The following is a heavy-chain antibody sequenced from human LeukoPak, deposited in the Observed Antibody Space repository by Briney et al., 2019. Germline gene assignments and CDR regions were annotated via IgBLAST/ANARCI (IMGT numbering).Heavy chain of an antibody. J-gene: IGHJ4*02. CDR3: ARDGGGDYFDY. V-gene: IGHV3-30*04. Sequence: GGSLRLSCAASGFSFRRYAMHWVRQAPGKGLEWMTVISYDGSNTYYIDSVKGRFTISRDNSKNTLFLLMNSLRPEDTAMYYCARDGGGDYFDYWGQGTLVTVSS. CDR1: GFSFRRYA. D-gene: IGHD3-16*01. CDR2: ISYDGSNT.